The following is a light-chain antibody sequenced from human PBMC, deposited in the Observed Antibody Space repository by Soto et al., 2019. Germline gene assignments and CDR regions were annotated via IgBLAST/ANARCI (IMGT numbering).Light chain of an antibody. V-gene: IGKV1-27*01. CDR3: HKHNSAPQT. Sequence: DIQMTQSPSSLSASVGDRVTITCRASQGISNYLAWYQQKPGKVPKLLIYAASTLQSGVPSRFGGSGSWTDFTLTISGLQPEEVATYYCHKHNSAPQTFGQGTKVEIK. CDR1: QGISNY. CDR2: AAS. J-gene: IGKJ1*01.